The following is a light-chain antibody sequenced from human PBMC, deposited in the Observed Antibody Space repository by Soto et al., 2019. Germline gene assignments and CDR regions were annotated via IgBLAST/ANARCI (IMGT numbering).Light chain of an antibody. CDR1: NDDVGGYES. Sequence: QSVLTQPASVSGSPGQSITMSCTGTNDDVGGYESVSWYQQHAGRAPKLIIYDVSNRPSGVSGRVSGSKFGNTASLTISGLQAEDEADYSCSSYTSSSLYVFGTGTKLTVL. V-gene: IGLV2-14*01. J-gene: IGLJ1*01. CDR2: DVS. CDR3: SSYTSSSLYV.